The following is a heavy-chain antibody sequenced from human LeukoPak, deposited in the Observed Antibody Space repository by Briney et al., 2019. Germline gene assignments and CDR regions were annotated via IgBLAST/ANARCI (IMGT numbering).Heavy chain of an antibody. D-gene: IGHD6-19*01. CDR1: GFTFSSYA. J-gene: IGHJ6*03. Sequence: PGGSLRLSCAASGFTFSSYAMSWVRQAPGKGREWVSAISGSGGSTYYADSVKGRFTISRDNSKNTLYLQMNSLRAEDTAVYYCAKKSSGWYVDYYYYMDVWGKGTTVTVSS. V-gene: IGHV3-23*01. CDR2: ISGSGGST. CDR3: AKKSSGWYVDYYYYMDV.